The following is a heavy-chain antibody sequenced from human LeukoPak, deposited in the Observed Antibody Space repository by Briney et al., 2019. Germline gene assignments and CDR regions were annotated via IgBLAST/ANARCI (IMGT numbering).Heavy chain of an antibody. CDR1: GYTFTSYA. CDR2: INAGNGNT. Sequence: EASVTVSCTASGYTFTSYAMHWVRQAPGQRLEWMGWINAGNGNTKYSQKFQGRVTITRDTSASTAYMELSSLRSEDTAVYYCARSRYCNGGSCYSGDYWGQGTLVTVSS. J-gene: IGHJ4*02. V-gene: IGHV1-3*01. D-gene: IGHD2-15*01. CDR3: ARSRYCNGGSCYSGDY.